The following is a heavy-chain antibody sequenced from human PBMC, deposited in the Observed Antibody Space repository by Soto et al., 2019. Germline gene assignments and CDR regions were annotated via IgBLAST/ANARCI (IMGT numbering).Heavy chain of an antibody. J-gene: IGHJ6*03. CDR3: ASNLWFGELPSGDYYYYMDV. Sequence: SETLSLTCTVSGGSISSGGYYWSWIRQHPGKGLEWIGYIYYSGSTYYNPSLKSRVTISVDTSKNQFSLKLSSVTAADTAVYYCASNLWFGELPSGDYYYYMDVWGKGTTVTVSS. CDR1: GGSISSGGYY. V-gene: IGHV4-31*03. CDR2: IYYSGST. D-gene: IGHD3-10*01.